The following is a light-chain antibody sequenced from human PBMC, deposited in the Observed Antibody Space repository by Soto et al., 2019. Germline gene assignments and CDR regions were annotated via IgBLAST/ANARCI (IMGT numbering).Light chain of an antibody. CDR1: QSVNSN. CDR2: DAS. CDR3: QQYNFWPPLT. Sequence: EIVMTQSPATLSVSPGERATLSCRASQSVNSNLAWYRHKPGQAPRLPISDASTRATGVPARFSGSGSGTEFTLTISSLQSEDSGIYYCQQYNFWPPLTFGGGTKVEIK. J-gene: IGKJ4*01. V-gene: IGKV3-15*01.